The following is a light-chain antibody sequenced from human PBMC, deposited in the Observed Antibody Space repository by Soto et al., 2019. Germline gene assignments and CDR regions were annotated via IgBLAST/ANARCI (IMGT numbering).Light chain of an antibody. J-gene: IGKJ1*01. CDR3: QQHNDWPRT. V-gene: IGKV3-15*01. CDR1: ESVSSK. CDR2: DAS. Sequence: ITQSPSTLSGSVGEGVTITCRASESVSSKLVWYQQKPGQAPRLLIHDASTRATGIPARFSGSGSGTEFILTISSVESEDFAIYYCQQHNDWPRTFGQGTKV.